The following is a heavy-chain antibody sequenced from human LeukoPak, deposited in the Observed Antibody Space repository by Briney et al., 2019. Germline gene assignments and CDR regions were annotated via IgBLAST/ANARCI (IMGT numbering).Heavy chain of an antibody. D-gene: IGHD3-22*01. CDR1: GFTFSSYG. V-gene: IGHV3-30*18. Sequence: SGGSLILSCAASGFTFSSYGMHGVRQAPGKGLEWVAVISYDGSNKYYADSVKGRFTISGDNSKNTLYLQMNSLRAEDTAVYYCAKDKGFLGSGYPARFDYRGQGTLVTVSS. CDR2: ISYDGSNK. CDR3: AKDKGFLGSGYPARFDY. J-gene: IGHJ4*02.